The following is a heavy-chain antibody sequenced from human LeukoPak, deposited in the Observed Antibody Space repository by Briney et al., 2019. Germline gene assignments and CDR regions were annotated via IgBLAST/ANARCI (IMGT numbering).Heavy chain of an antibody. CDR2: IHTGGST. J-gene: IGHJ4*02. V-gene: IGHV3-66*02. D-gene: IGHD2-2*01. CDR3: AKGYCSSTSCHETVFDY. Sequence: GGSLRLSCAASGFTVSGNYMSWVRQAPGKGLEWVSIIHTGGSTYYADSVKGRFTISRDNPKNTLYLQMNSLRAEDTAMYYCAKGYCSSTSCHETVFDYWGQGTLVTVSS. CDR1: GFTVSGNY.